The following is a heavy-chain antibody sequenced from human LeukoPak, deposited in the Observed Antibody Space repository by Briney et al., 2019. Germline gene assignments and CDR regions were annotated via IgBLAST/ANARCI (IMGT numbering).Heavy chain of an antibody. D-gene: IGHD5-12*01. Sequence: GGSLRLSCAASGFTFSSYGMHWVRQAPGKGLEWVAVISYGGSNKYYADSVKGRFTISRDNSKNTLYLQMNSLRAEDTAVYYCAKNSGYDYRNAKFDYWGQGTLVTVSS. CDR1: GFTFSSYG. V-gene: IGHV3-30*18. CDR2: ISYGGSNK. CDR3: AKNSGYDYRNAKFDY. J-gene: IGHJ4*02.